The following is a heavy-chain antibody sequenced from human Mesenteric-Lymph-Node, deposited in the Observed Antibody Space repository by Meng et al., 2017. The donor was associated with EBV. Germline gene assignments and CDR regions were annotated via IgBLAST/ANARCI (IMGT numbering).Heavy chain of an antibody. D-gene: IGHD3-22*01. CDR1: GYSFSNYG. J-gene: IGHJ4*02. CDR2: ISAYNGDT. Sequence: HVQLVQSGSQLKKPGASVRVSCKPSGYSFSNYGITWVRLAPGQGLEWMGLISAYNGDTNYAQKFQGRVTMTTDTSTGTAYMELGSLRSDDTAVYYCAREGGYYYNYDYWGQGTLVTVSS. CDR3: AREGGYYYNYDY. V-gene: IGHV1-18*01.